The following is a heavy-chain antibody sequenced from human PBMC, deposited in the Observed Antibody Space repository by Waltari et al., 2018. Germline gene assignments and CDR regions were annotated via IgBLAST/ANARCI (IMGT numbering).Heavy chain of an antibody. V-gene: IGHV4-4*07. Sequence: QVQLQESGPVLVKPSEPLSLTCNVTGGSISSYYWSWIRHRAGRGLEWIGRIYASGSTYYNPSLKSRVTMSVDTSKNQFSLKLTSVTAADTAVYYCARDRGSYGSGSYYYYFDYWGQGTLVTVSS. CDR1: GGSISSYY. J-gene: IGHJ4*02. CDR3: ARDRGSYGSGSYYYYFDY. CDR2: IYASGST. D-gene: IGHD3-10*01.